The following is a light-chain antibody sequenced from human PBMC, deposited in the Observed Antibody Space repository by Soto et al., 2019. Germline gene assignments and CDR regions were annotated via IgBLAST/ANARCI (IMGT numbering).Light chain of an antibody. Sequence: DIQMTPSPSTLSASVGDRVTITCRASQSIDRWLAWYQQKPGKAPKILIYEASSLKSGVPSRFSGSGSGTEFTLTISSLQPDDFAVYYCQQRNSWPPTFTFGQGTRLEIK. CDR2: EAS. V-gene: IGKV1-5*03. J-gene: IGKJ5*01. CDR1: QSIDRW. CDR3: QQRNSWPPTFT.